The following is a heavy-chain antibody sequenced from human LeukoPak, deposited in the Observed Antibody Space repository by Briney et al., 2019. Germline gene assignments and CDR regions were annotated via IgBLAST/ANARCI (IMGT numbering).Heavy chain of an antibody. J-gene: IGHJ4*02. V-gene: IGHV4-39*01. CDR2: IYYSGST. Sequence: SETLSLTCTVSGGSISSSSYYWGWIRQPPGKGLEWIGSIYYSGSTYYNPSLKSRVTISVDTSKNQFSLKLSSVTAADTAVYYCARPGGGSSANPPDYWGQGTLVTVSS. CDR3: ARPGGGSSANPPDY. D-gene: IGHD2-15*01. CDR1: GGSISSSSYY.